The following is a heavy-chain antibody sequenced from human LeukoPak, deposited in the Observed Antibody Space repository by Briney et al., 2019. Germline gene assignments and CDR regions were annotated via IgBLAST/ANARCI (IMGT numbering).Heavy chain of an antibody. J-gene: IGHJ6*03. CDR3: ARDCSNPSEDDYYYYYYMDV. CDR1: GGTFSSYA. V-gene: IGHV1-69*06. Sequence: ASVKVSCKASGGTFSSYAISWVRQAPGQGLEWMGGIIPIFGTANYAQKFQGRVTITADKSTSTAYMELSSLRSEDTAVYYCARDCSNPSEDDYYYYYYMDVWGKGTTVTVSS. D-gene: IGHD4-11*01. CDR2: IIPIFGTA.